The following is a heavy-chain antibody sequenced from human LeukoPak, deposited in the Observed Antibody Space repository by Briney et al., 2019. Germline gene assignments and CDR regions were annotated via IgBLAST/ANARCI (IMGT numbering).Heavy chain of an antibody. J-gene: IGHJ6*03. CDR1: GGSVSSGSFY. V-gene: IGHV4-61*01. CDR2: IYNSGRT. D-gene: IGHD2-15*01. CDR3: VRVPILRNYMDV. Sequence: RTSETLSLTCTVSGGSVSSGSFYWNWIRQPPGKGLEWIGSIYNSGRTNYNPSLKSRVTISVDTSKNQISLKLSSVTAADTALYSCVRVPILRNYMDVWGKGTTVTVSS.